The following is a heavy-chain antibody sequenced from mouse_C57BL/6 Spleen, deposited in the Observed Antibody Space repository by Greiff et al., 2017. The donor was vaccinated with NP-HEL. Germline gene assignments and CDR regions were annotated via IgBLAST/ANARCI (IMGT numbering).Heavy chain of an antibody. D-gene: IGHD2-10*02. Sequence: VQLQESGAELVKPGASVKISCKASGYAFSSYWMNWVKQRPGKGLEWIGQIYPGDGDTNYNGKFKGKATLTADKSSSTAYMQLSSLTSEDSAVYFCARGVWGLSWFAYWGQGTLVTVSA. CDR1: GYAFSSYW. J-gene: IGHJ3*01. CDR2: IYPGDGDT. V-gene: IGHV1-80*01. CDR3: ARGVWGLSWFAY.